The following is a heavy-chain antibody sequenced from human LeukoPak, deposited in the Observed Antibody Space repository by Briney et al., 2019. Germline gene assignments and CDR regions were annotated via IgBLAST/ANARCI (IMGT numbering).Heavy chain of an antibody. CDR3: AKDRKDVDTAMVLGY. J-gene: IGHJ4*02. CDR1: GFTFSSYA. CDR2: ISGSGGST. Sequence: GGSLRLSCAASGFTFSSYAMSWVRQAPGKGLEWVSAISGSGGSTYYADSVKGRFTISRDNSKNTLYLQMNSLRAEDTAVYYCAKDRKDVDTAMVLGYWGQGTLVTVSS. D-gene: IGHD5-18*01. V-gene: IGHV3-23*01.